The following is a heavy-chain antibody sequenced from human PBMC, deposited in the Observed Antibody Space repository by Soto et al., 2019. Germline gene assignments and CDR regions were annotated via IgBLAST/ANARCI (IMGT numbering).Heavy chain of an antibody. CDR3: ARIRFLVAGTELYYFDY. CDR1: GGAFSGYY. V-gene: IGHV4-34*01. J-gene: IGHJ4*02. D-gene: IGHD6-19*01. Sequence: SETLSLTCAVYGGAFSGYYWSWIRQPPGKGLEWIGEINHSGSTNYNPSLKSRVTISVDTSKNQFSLKLSSVTAADTAVYYCARIRFLVAGTELYYFDYWGQGTLVTVSS. CDR2: INHSGST.